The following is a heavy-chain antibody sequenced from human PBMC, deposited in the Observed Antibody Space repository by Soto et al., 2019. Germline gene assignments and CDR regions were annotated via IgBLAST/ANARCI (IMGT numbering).Heavy chain of an antibody. Sequence: QVQLVQSGAEMKKPGSSVKVSCQSSGGTFNTYAMNWVRQAPGQGSEWMGDISPMFGAANYAPKFQGRVTITAAESTGTSYMQLSSLTSEYTALYFWAREVQVHTPAFVYWGQGTLVTVSS. V-gene: IGHV1-69*19. CDR1: GGTFNTYA. D-gene: IGHD3-10*01. J-gene: IGHJ4*02. CDR2: ISPMFGAA. CDR3: AREVQVHTPAFVY.